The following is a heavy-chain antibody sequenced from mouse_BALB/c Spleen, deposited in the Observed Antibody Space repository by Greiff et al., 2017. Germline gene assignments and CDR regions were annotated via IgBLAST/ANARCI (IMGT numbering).Heavy chain of an antibody. V-gene: IGHV1S81*02. J-gene: IGHJ2*01. Sequence: QVQLQQSGAELVKPGASVKLSCKASGYTFTSYWMHWVKQRPGQGLEWIGEINPSNGRTNYNEKFKSKATLTVDKSSSTTYMQLSSLTSEDSAVYYYARMMLSNYGSGYHYWGQGTTLTVSS. CDR1: GYTFTSYW. D-gene: IGHD1-1*01. CDR3: ARMMLSNYGSGYHY. CDR2: INPSNGRT.